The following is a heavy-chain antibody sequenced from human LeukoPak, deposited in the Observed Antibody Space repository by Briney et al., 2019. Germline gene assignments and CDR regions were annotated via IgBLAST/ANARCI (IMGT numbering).Heavy chain of an antibody. D-gene: IGHD5-12*01. CDR3: ARGGSYGGLDLAGMDV. V-gene: IGHV1-2*02. Sequence: GASVKVSCQASGYIFTDYYMHWVRQAPGQGLEWMGWINLNSGGTNYAQKFQGRVTVTRATSISTAYMELNSLRSDDTAVYYCARGGSYGGLDLAGMDVWGQGTTVTVSS. CDR2: INLNSGGT. CDR1: GYIFTDYY. J-gene: IGHJ6*02.